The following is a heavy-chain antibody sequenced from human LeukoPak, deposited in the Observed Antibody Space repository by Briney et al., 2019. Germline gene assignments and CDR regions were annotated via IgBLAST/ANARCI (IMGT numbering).Heavy chain of an antibody. J-gene: IGHJ2*01. V-gene: IGHV1-69*13. CDR2: INPIFSTA. Sequence: SVKVSCKASGGTFSSYAISWVRQAPGQGLEWMGGINPIFSTANYAQKFQGRVTITADESTSTAYMELSSLRSEDTAVYYCARTAVLPAAIIHWYFDLWGRGTLVTVSS. D-gene: IGHD2-2*02. CDR3: ARTAVLPAAIIHWYFDL. CDR1: GGTFSSYA.